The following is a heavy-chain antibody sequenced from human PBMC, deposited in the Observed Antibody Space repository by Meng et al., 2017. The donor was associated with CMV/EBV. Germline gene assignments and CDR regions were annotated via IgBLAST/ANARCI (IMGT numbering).Heavy chain of an antibody. Sequence: ASVKVSCQAPLYTFISYGISWVRPAPGQGLEWMGWISAYYGYTNYAQKLQGRATMTTDTSTSTAYMELRSLRSDDPAVYYCARDGPPYSSGWSSYYYSGMDVWGQGTTVTVSS. CDR3: ARDGPPYSSGWSSYYYSGMDV. V-gene: IGHV1-18*01. J-gene: IGHJ6*02. D-gene: IGHD6-19*01. CDR2: ISAYYGYT. CDR1: LYTFISYG.